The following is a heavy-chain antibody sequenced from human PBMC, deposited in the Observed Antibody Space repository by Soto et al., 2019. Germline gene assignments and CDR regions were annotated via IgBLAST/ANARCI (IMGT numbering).Heavy chain of an antibody. Sequence: QVQLQQWGAGLLKPSENLSLTCAVYGGYFSGYYWSWIRQPPGKGLEWIGEINHSGSTNYNPSLKSRVTISVDPSNNQVYRKLSSVDAEVTGVDYCASSGTTVVLVRAQGYWGRGTLVAVSS. D-gene: IGHD2-8*01. CDR3: ASSGTTVVLVRAQGY. V-gene: IGHV4-34*01. CDR1: GGYFSGYY. CDR2: INHSGST. J-gene: IGHJ4*02.